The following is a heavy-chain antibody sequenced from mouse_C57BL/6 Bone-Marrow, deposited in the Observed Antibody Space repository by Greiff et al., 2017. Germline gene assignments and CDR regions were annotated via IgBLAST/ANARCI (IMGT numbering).Heavy chain of an antibody. CDR2: IHPNSGST. CDR3: ARDYSNYERAMDY. V-gene: IGHV1-64*01. CDR1: GYTFTSYW. D-gene: IGHD2-5*01. J-gene: IGHJ4*01. Sequence: QVQLQQPGAELVKPGASVKLSCKASGYTFTSYWMHWVKQRPGQGLEWIGMIHPNSGSTNYNEKFKSKATLTVDKSSSTAYMQRSSLTSEDSAVYYCARDYSNYERAMDYWGQGTSVTVSS.